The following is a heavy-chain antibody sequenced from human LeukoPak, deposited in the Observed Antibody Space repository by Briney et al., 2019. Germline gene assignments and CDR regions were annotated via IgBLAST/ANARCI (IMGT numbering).Heavy chain of an antibody. V-gene: IGHV3-73*01. CDR3: TRHGLLAAAGTYYYYYMDV. D-gene: IGHD6-13*01. Sequence: GGSLRLSCAASGFTFSGSAMHWVRQASGKGLEWVGRIRSKANSYATAYAASVKGRFTISRDDSKNTAYLQMNSLKTEDTAVYYCTRHGLLAAAGTYYYYYMDVWGKGTTVTVSS. CDR2: IRSKANSYAT. J-gene: IGHJ6*03. CDR1: GFTFSGSA.